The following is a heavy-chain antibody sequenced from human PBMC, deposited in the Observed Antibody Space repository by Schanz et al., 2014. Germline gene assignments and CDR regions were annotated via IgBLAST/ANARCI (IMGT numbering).Heavy chain of an antibody. CDR2: ISTSNGNT. J-gene: IGHJ5*01. V-gene: IGHV1-18*01. CDR3: ARYHYASFTASEFYYCIDA. Sequence: QVQVVQSGAEVKKPGASVKVSCKASGYTFTDYGVIWVRQAPGQGLEWMGWISTSNGNTNYIQKLQGRVTMTTDTSTSAASMDLRSLRSDDPAAYYSARYHYASFTASEFYYCIDAWGQGTLVTVSS. CDR1: GYTFTDYG. D-gene: IGHD3-10*01.